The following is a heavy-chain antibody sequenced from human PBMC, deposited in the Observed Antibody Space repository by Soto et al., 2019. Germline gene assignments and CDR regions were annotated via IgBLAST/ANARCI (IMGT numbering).Heavy chain of an antibody. CDR1: GGSISSGDYY. CDR3: ARVRRKPIFGVFIIPYYFDY. CDR2: VYYSGST. Sequence: SETLSLTCTVSGGSISSGDYYWSWIRQPPGKGLEWIGYVYYSGSTYYNPSLKSRVTISVDTSKNQFSLKLSSVTAADTAVYYCARVRRKPIFGVFIIPYYFDYWGQGTLVTVSS. V-gene: IGHV4-30-4*01. J-gene: IGHJ4*02. D-gene: IGHD3-3*01.